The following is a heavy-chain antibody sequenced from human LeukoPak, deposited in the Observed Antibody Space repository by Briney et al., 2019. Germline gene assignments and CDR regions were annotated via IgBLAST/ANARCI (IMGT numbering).Heavy chain of an antibody. D-gene: IGHD3-22*01. CDR3: VRLRKNSDTSGFYYYYDF. V-gene: IGHV3-21*01. CDR2: ISSSSSYI. J-gene: IGHJ4*02. CDR1: GFTFSSYS. Sequence: PGGSLRLSCAASGFTFSSYSINWVRQAPGKGLEWVSSISSSSSYIYYADSVRGRFRISRDDARDSLYLQMNSLRAEDTAVYYCVRLRKNSDTSGFYYYYDFWGQGTLVTVSS.